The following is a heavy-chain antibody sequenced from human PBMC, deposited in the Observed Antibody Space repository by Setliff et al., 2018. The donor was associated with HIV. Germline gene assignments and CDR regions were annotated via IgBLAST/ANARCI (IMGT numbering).Heavy chain of an antibody. J-gene: IGHJ4*02. Sequence: SETLSLTCAVSGGSISSTNWWSWVRQPPGKGLEWIGEIYHSGSTNYNPSLKSRVTISVDKSKSQFSLNLSSVTAADTAVYYCAREEAEYYGSGSYADYWGQGTLVTVSS. V-gene: IGHV4-4*02. CDR3: AREEAEYYGSGSYADY. D-gene: IGHD3-10*01. CDR2: IYHSGST. CDR1: GGSISSTNW.